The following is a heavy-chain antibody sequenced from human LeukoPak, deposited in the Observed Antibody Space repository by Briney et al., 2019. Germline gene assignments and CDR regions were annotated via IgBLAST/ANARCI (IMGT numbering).Heavy chain of an antibody. Sequence: SGTLSLTCGVSGGSISGTNWWSWVRQPPGQGLEWIGEISLAGQTNYNPSLNGRVTMSLDKSGNQLSLHLTSVTAADTATYFCSRESGPFCPFGYWGQGTLVIVSS. D-gene: IGHD1-26*01. V-gene: IGHV4-4*02. CDR3: SRESGPFCPFGY. CDR1: GGSISGTNW. J-gene: IGHJ4*02. CDR2: ISLAGQT.